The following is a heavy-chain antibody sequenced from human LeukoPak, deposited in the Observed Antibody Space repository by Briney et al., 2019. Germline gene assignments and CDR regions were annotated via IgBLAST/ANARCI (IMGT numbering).Heavy chain of an antibody. CDR3: AKNGYCSSTSCYGFDY. CDR1: GFTFSSYA. D-gene: IGHD2-2*03. CDR2: ISGSGGST. V-gene: IGHV3-23*01. J-gene: IGHJ4*02. Sequence: PGGSLRLSCAASGFTFSSYAMSWVRQAPGKGLEWVSAISGSGGSTYYADSVKGRFTISRDNSKNTLYLQMNSLRAEDTAVYYCAKNGYCSSTSCYGFDYWGQGTLVTVSS.